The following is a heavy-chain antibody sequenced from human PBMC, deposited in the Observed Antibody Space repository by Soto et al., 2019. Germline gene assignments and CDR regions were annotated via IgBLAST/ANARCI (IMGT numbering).Heavy chain of an antibody. CDR2: ISASGGGT. CDR1: GFTFSSFA. D-gene: IGHD6-13*01. J-gene: IGHJ4*02. CDR3: AKILAASDTGC. V-gene: IGHV3-23*01. Sequence: GGSLRLSCAASGFTFSSFAMTWVRQAPGKGLEWVSSISASGGGTYYGDSVKGRFTVSRDNSKNTLYLQMNSLGAEDTAIYYCAKILAASDTGCWGQGTLVTSPQ.